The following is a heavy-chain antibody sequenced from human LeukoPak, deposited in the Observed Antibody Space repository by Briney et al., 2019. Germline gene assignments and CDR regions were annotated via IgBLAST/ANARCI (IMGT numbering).Heavy chain of an antibody. V-gene: IGHV3-66*01. CDR3: AKVWAVKGGNSDPTQFDS. CDR1: GISVSSNY. Sequence: GGSLRLSCTASGISVSSNYMSWVRQAPGKGLDWVSALRSDGTTFYADSVRGRFIISRDNSKNTLYLQMNGLRAEDTAFYYCAKVWAVKGGNSDPTQFDSWGQGTLVTVS. J-gene: IGHJ4*02. D-gene: IGHD4-23*01. CDR2: LRSDGTT.